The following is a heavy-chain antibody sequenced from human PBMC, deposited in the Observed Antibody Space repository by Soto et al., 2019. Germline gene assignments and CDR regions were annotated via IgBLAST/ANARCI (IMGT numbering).Heavy chain of an antibody. Sequence: GGSLRLSCAASGFTFSSYSMNWVRQAPGKGLEWVSSISSSSYIYYADSVKGRFTISRDNAKNPLYLQMNSLRAEDTAVYYCARERNYDILTGYYMAGAFDIWGQGTMVTVSS. D-gene: IGHD3-9*01. CDR3: ARERNYDILTGYYMAGAFDI. CDR1: GFTFSSYS. CDR2: ISSSSYI. V-gene: IGHV3-21*01. J-gene: IGHJ3*02.